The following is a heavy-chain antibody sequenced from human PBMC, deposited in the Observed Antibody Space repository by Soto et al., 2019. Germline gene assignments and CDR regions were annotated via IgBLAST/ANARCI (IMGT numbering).Heavy chain of an antibody. CDR3: ARGREGNYDFWSGYYAYYYYYYMYV. CDR1: GGSISSYY. J-gene: IGHJ6*03. V-gene: IGHV4-59*01. D-gene: IGHD3-3*01. Sequence: PSETLSLTCTVSGGSISSYYWSWIRQPPGKGLEWIGYIYYSGSTNYNPSLKSRVTISVDTSKNQFSLKLSSVTAADTAVYYCARGREGNYDFWSGYYAYYYYYYMYVWGKGTTVTVSS. CDR2: IYYSGST.